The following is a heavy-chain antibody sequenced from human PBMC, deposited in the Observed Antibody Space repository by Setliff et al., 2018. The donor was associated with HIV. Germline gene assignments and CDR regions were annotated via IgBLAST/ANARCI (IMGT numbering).Heavy chain of an antibody. V-gene: IGHV4-61*02. CDR2: IYTSGTT. Sequence: PSETLSLTCTVSGDSINSDNYYWSWIRQPAGKGLEWIGRIYTSGTTNYDPSLKTRVTFSVDTSKNQFSLRLSSVTAADTAVYYCARGTLWSSGYYLYWYLDLWAVAPWSPSPQ. CDR3: ARGTLWSSGYYLYWYLDL. D-gene: IGHD3-22*01. J-gene: IGHJ2*01. CDR1: GDSINSDNYY.